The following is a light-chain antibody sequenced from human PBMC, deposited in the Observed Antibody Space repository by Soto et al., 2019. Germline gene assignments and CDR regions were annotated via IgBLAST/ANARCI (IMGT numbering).Light chain of an antibody. CDR1: SRDIGDYNY. V-gene: IGLV2-8*01. Sequence: QSALAQPPSASGSPGQSVSISCTGTSRDIGDYNYVSWYQQHPGKAPKLIIYEVNKRPSGVPARFSASKFVNTASLTVAGLQAEDEADYYCSSYAGSNTYVFGSGTKVTVL. CDR3: SSYAGSNTYV. CDR2: EVN. J-gene: IGLJ1*01.